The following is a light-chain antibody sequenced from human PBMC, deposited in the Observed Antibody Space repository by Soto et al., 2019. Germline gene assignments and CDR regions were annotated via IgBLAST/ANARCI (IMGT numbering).Light chain of an antibody. Sequence: QSELTQPPSVSGAPGQRVTISCTGSRSNIGAGYAVHWYQQLPGSAPKLLIYDNNKRPSGVPDRFSASKSTTSASLAITALQAEDEADYHCQSYDSSDKLIFGGGTQL. V-gene: IGLV1-40*01. CDR1: RSNIGAGYA. J-gene: IGLJ7*01. CDR3: QSYDSSDKLI. CDR2: DNN.